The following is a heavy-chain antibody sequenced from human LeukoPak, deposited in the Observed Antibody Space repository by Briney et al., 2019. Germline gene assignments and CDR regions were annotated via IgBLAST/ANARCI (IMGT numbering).Heavy chain of an antibody. J-gene: IGHJ5*02. V-gene: IGHV1-69*06. CDR2: IIPMFTTP. CDR3: AYSVSAAINNFFDP. CDR1: GGTFSTAA. D-gene: IGHD2-2*02. Sequence: SVKVSGKTSGGTFSTAAISWLRQAPGQGLEWMARIIPMFTTPDYAYKFLDRVTITADKSTSTAYMELTTLTSDDTAVYFCAYSVSAAINNFFDPWGQGTLVTVSS.